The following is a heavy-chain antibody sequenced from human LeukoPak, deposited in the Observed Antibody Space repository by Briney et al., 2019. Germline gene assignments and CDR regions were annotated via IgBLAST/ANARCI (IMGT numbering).Heavy chain of an antibody. CDR3: AKGAAARPDYYYYYMDV. D-gene: IGHD6-6*01. J-gene: IGHJ6*03. Sequence: PGGTLRLSCAASGFTFSSYAMSWVRQAPGKGLEWVSAISGSGGSTYYADSVKGRFTISRDNSKNTLYLQMNSLRAEDTAVYYCAKGAAARPDYYYYYMDVWGKGTTVTVSS. CDR2: ISGSGGST. V-gene: IGHV3-23*01. CDR1: GFTFSSYA.